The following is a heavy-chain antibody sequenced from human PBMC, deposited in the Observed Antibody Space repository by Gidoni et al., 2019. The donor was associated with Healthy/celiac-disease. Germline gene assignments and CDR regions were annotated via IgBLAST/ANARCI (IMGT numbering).Heavy chain of an antibody. Sequence: EVQLVESGGGLVQPGRSLILSCTASGFPFADYAMPWGRQGPGKGLEWVSGIRWNSGSIGYADAVKGRFTISRDNAKNSLYLQMNSLRAEDTALYYCAKDGDYDYVWGSYRPYFDYCGQGTLVTVSS. CDR3: AKDGDYDYVWGSYRPYFDY. D-gene: IGHD3-16*02. J-gene: IGHJ4*02. CDR2: IRWNSGSI. V-gene: IGHV3-9*01. CDR1: GFPFADYA.